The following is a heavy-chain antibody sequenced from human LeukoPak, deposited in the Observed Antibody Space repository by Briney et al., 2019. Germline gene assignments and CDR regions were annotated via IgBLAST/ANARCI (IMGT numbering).Heavy chain of an antibody. D-gene: IGHD2-21*02. J-gene: IGHJ4*02. CDR2: IYTDGRT. Sequence: PSETLSLTCTVSGGSISSGTYYWCWIRQPAGKGLEWIGRIYTDGRTNYNPSLKSRATISVDTSQNHFSLKLRSVTAADTAVYYCARGRGDSRRDFDYWGQGTLVTVSS. V-gene: IGHV4-61*02. CDR1: GGSISSGTYY. CDR3: ARGRGDSRRDFDY.